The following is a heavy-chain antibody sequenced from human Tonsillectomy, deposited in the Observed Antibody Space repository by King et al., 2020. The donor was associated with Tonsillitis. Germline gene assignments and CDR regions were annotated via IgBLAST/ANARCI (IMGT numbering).Heavy chain of an antibody. V-gene: IGHV3-30*18. CDR1: GFTFSSYG. D-gene: IGHD4-23*01. J-gene: IGHJ3*02. CDR2: ISYDGSNK. CDR3: AKMGETTVVTDDAFDI. Sequence: VQLVESGGGVVQPGRSLRLSCAASGFTFSSYGMHWVRQAPGKGLEWVAVISYDGSNKYYADSVKGRFTISRDNSKNTLYLQMNSLRAEDTAVYYCAKMGETTVVTDDAFDIWGQGKMVTVSS.